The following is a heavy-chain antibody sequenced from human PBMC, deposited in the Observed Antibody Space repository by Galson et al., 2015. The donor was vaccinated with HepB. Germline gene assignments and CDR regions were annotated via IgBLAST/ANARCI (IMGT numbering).Heavy chain of an antibody. Sequence: SVKVSCKASGYTFTGYYMHWVRQAPGQGLEWMEWINPNSGGTNYAQKFQGRVTMTRDTSISTAYMELSRLRSDDTAVYYCAREGCSSTSCYTALDYWGQGTLVTVSS. CDR1: GYTFTGYY. CDR2: INPNSGGT. D-gene: IGHD2-2*02. V-gene: IGHV1-2*02. J-gene: IGHJ4*02. CDR3: AREGCSSTSCYTALDY.